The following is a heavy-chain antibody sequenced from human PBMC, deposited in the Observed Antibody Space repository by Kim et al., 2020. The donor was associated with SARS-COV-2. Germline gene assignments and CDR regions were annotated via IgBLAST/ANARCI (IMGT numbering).Heavy chain of an antibody. D-gene: IGHD2-21*02. CDR2: IRSKTYGGTT. Sequence: GGSLRLSCTASGFTFGDYAMSWFRQAPGKGLEWVGFIRSKTYGGTTEYAASVKGRFTISRDDSKSFAYLQMNSLKTEDTAVYYCTTSLVTGRDYFYAMDVWGQGTTVTVSS. CDR1: GFTFGDYA. V-gene: IGHV3-49*03. CDR3: TTSLVTGRDYFYAMDV. J-gene: IGHJ6*02.